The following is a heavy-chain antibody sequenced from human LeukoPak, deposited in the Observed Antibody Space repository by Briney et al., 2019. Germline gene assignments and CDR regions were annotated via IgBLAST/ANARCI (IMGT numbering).Heavy chain of an antibody. CDR2: ISGSGGST. D-gene: IGHD3-22*01. J-gene: IGHJ4*02. CDR1: GLTCGSYA. V-gene: IGHV3-23*01. CDR3: AKRGYDSSGYVDY. Sequence: RGGSLRLSCAASGLTCGSYAMSWVRQAPGKGLEWVSAISGSGGSTYYADSVKGRFTISRDNSKNTLYLQMNSLRAEDTAVYYCAKRGYDSSGYVDYWGQGTLVTVSS.